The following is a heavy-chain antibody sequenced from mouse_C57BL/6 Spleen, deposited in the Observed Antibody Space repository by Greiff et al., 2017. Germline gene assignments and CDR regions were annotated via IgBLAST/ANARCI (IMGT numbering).Heavy chain of an antibody. V-gene: IGHV1-26*01. CDR3: ARREKTIYDGYYDYAMDY. J-gene: IGHJ4*01. D-gene: IGHD2-3*01. CDR2: INPNNGGT. Sequence: EVQLQQSGPELVKPGASVKISCKASGYTFTDYYMNWVKQSHGKSLEWIGDINPNNGGTSYNQKFKGKATLTVDKSSSTAYMELRSLTSEDSAVYYCARREKTIYDGYYDYAMDYWGQGTSVTVSS. CDR1: GYTFTDYY.